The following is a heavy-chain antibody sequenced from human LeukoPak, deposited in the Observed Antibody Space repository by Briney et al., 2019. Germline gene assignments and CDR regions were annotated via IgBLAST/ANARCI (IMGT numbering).Heavy chain of an antibody. CDR1: GYTFTRYW. CDR3: ARHINARGEPTPYN. D-gene: IGHD3-16*01. J-gene: IGHJ4*02. Sequence: LGESLKISCKGYGYTFTRYWIGWVRQMPGKGLEWMGIIYPGDSDTRYSPSFQGQVTISADKSISTAYLQWSSLKASDTAMYYCARHINARGEPTPYNWGQGTLVTVSS. V-gene: IGHV5-51*01. CDR2: IYPGDSDT.